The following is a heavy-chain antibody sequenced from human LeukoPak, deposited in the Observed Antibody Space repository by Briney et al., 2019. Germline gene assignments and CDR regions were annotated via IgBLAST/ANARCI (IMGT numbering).Heavy chain of an antibody. V-gene: IGHV4-59*01. J-gene: IGHJ3*02. CDR2: IYYSGST. CDR3: ARDVYGGDYGEIDAFDI. D-gene: IGHD4-17*01. CDR1: GGSISSYY. Sequence: SETLSLTCTVSGGSISSYYWSWIRQPPGKGLEWIGYIYYSGSTNYNPSLKSRVTISVDTSKNQFSLKLSSVTAADTAVYYCARDVYGGDYGEIDAFDIWGQGTMVTVSS.